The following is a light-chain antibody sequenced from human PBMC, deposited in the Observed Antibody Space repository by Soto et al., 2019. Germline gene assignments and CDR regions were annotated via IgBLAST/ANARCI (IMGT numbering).Light chain of an antibody. J-gene: IGKJ4*01. CDR1: QSVSGW. V-gene: IGKV1-5*03. CDR3: QQYGRSPLT. CDR2: SAS. Sequence: DIQMTQSPSTLSASVGDRVIITCRASQSVSGWLAWYRQKPGKAPELLLYSASTLETGVPSRFSGSGSGTDFTLTVSSLQREDFATYLCQQYGRSPLTFGGGPKVEIK.